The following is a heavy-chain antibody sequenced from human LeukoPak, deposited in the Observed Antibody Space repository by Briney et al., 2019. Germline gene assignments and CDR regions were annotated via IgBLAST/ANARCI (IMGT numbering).Heavy chain of an antibody. CDR1: GFTFSDAW. Sequence: GGSLRLSCAASGFTFSDAWMNWVRQAPGKGLEWVGRIKRKTEGGTTDYGAPVKGRFTISRDDSKNTLYLQMNSLKTEDTAFYYCTTGNFGPYWGQGTLVTVSS. D-gene: IGHD3-10*01. CDR2: IKRKTEGGTT. V-gene: IGHV3-15*07. J-gene: IGHJ4*02. CDR3: TTGNFGPY.